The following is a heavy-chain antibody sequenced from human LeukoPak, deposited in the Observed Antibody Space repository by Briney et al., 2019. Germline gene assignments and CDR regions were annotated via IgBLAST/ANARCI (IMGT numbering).Heavy chain of an antibody. CDR2: IYTRGAT. CDR3: ARGLQETATITGFNY. D-gene: IGHD5-24*01. CDR1: DDSMSGSTSNPTFY. V-gene: IGHV4-61*02. Sequence: PSQTLSLACSVSDDSMSGSTSNPTFYWTWIRQPAGKGLEWLGRIYTRGATNYNPSLKSRIAISIDVSKNQFYLHLTSVTAADTAMYYCARGLQETATITGFNYWGQGILVTVSS. J-gene: IGHJ4*02.